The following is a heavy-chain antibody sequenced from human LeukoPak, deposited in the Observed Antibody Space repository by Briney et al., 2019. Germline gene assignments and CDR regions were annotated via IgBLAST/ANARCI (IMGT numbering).Heavy chain of an antibody. D-gene: IGHD2-15*01. Sequence: PSETLSLTCTVSGGSISSSSYYWGWIRQPPGKGLEWLGSIYYSGSTYYNPSLKSRVTISVDTSKNQFSLKLSSVTAADTAVYYCARAVAATSPRTNWFDPWGQGTLVTVSS. J-gene: IGHJ5*02. CDR2: IYYSGST. CDR1: GGSISSSSYY. CDR3: ARAVAATSPRTNWFDP. V-gene: IGHV4-39*01.